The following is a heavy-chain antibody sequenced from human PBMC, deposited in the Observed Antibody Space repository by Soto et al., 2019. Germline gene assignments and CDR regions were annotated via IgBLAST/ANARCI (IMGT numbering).Heavy chain of an antibody. J-gene: IGHJ4*02. CDR2: ISGNAAGT. D-gene: IGHD6-19*01. CDR3: AKGQSPYSAGWYSDS. Sequence: PGGSLRLSCAASGFTFSSYAMSWVRQAQGKGLEWVSAISGNAAGTYYADSVKGRFTISRDNSRNTLYLQMNSLRAEDTAVYYCAKGQSPYSAGWYSDSWGQGTLVTVSS. V-gene: IGHV3-23*01. CDR1: GFTFSSYA.